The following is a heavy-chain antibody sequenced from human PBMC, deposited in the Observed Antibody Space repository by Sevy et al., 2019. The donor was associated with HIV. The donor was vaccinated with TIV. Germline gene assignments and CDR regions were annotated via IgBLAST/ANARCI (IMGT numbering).Heavy chain of an antibody. J-gene: IGHJ4*02. D-gene: IGHD4-17*01. V-gene: IGHV4-34*01. CDR2: IDHSGRS. Sequence: SETLSLTCAVYGESFSNYYWSWIRLSPGKGLESIGEIDHSGRSDYNPPIKIRVTMSVDTSKNQFSLKLTSVTAADTAVYYCARGPKPLRSDYGDYRGVGYYFDSWGQGTLVTVSS. CDR1: GESFSNYY. CDR3: ARGPKPLRSDYGDYRGVGYYFDS.